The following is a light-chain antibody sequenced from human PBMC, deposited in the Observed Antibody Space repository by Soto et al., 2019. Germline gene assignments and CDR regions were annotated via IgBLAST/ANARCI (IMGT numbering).Light chain of an antibody. CDR2: ANN. CDR1: TSNIGAGYD. Sequence: QPVLTQPPSVSGAPGQRVTIPCTGSTSNIGAGYDVHWYQQVSGTAPKLLIYANNNRPSGVPDRFSGSKSGTSATLAITGLQAEDETDYYCQSYDNSLSGWVFGGGTKGTVL. J-gene: IGLJ3*02. CDR3: QSYDNSLSGWV. V-gene: IGLV1-40*01.